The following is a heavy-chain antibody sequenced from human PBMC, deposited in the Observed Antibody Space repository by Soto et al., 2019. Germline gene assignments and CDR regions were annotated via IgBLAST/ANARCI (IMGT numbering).Heavy chain of an antibody. V-gene: IGHV4-39*02. J-gene: IGHJ4*02. CDR2: IYYDGST. Sequence: PSETLSLTCTVSCGSINSNNYYWAWIRQPPGKGLAWIASIYYDGSTYYDTSLKSRVTISRDTSKNQFSLRLTSMTAADTAVYYCAKVVVAATRHSDFDSWGQGTLVTVSS. CDR1: CGSINSNNYY. D-gene: IGHD2-15*01. CDR3: AKVVVAATRHSDFDS.